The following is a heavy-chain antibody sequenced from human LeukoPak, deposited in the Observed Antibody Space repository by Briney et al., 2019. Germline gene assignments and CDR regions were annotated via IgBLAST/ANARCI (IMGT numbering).Heavy chain of an antibody. J-gene: IGHJ4*02. Sequence: GGSLRLSCAASGFTFSSYWMHWVRHAPGKGLVWVSRINSDGSSTRYADSVKGRFTISRDNAKNTLYLQMNSLRAEDTAVYYCARDQTDGDYVYNYWGQRTLVTVSS. CDR1: GFTFSSYW. CDR3: ARDQTDGDYVYNY. D-gene: IGHD4-17*01. V-gene: IGHV3-74*01. CDR2: INSDGSST.